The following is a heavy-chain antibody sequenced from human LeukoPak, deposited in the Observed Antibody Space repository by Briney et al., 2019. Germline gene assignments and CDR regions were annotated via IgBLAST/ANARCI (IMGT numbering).Heavy chain of an antibody. CDR2: TYYRSRWYN. J-gene: IGHJ6*02. CDR1: GXSVSSSSSA. V-gene: IGHV6-1*01. Sequence: SQTLSLTCAISGXSVSSSSSAWNWFRQSPSRGLEWLGRTYYRSRWYNDYALSVKSRITMNPDTSKNQFSLQLNSMTPEDTAVYYCARGDVNYYYGVDVWGQGTTVTVSS. CDR3: ARGDVNYYYGVDV.